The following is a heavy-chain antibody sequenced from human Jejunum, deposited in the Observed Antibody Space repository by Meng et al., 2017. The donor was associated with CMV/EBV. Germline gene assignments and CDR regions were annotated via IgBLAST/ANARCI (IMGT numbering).Heavy chain of an antibody. V-gene: IGHV4-59*01. D-gene: IGHD6-13*01. J-gene: IGHJ4*02. CDR3: ARVPGELGFSSSWYYFDY. CDR2: VYYSRST. Sequence: FSSYYSTSTRQPPGKGLECIGYVYYSRSTNYNPSLKSRVTISVDTSKNQFTLKLSSVTAADTAVYYRARVPGELGFSSSWYYFDYWGQGTLVTVSS. CDR1: FSSYY.